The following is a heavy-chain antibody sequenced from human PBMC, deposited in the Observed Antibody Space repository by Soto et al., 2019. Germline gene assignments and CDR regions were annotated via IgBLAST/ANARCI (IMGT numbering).Heavy chain of an antibody. J-gene: IGHJ4*02. V-gene: IGHV1-24*01. CDR3: ATIASYGSGTYPPDY. CDR1: GYTLTELS. CDR2: FDPEDGET. D-gene: IGHD3-10*01. Sequence: GASVNVSCKVSGYTLTELSMHWVRQAPGKGLEWMGGFDPEDGETIYAQKFQGRVTMTEDTSTDTAYMELSSLRSEDTAVYYCATIASYGSGTYPPDYWGQGTLVTVS.